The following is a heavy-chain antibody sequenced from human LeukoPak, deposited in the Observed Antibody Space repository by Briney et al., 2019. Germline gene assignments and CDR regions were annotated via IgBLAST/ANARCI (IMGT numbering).Heavy chain of an antibody. CDR3: ARAIGWYNYYYYYMDV. D-gene: IGHD6-19*01. CDR2: INHSGST. Sequence: PSETLSLTCAVYGGSFSGYYWSWIRQPPGKWLEWIGEINHSGSTNYNPSLKSRVTISVDTSKNQFSLKLSSVTAADTAVYYCARAIGWYNYYYYYMDVWGKGTTVTVSS. V-gene: IGHV4-34*01. J-gene: IGHJ6*03. CDR1: GGSFSGYY.